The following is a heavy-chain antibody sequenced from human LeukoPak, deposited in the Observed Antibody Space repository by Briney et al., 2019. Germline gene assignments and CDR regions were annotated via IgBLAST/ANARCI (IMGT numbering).Heavy chain of an antibody. CDR3: ARVWYYYDSSGYYPDLHTDY. Sequence: GGSLRLSCAASGFTFSTYSMNWVRQAPGKGLEWVANIDQDGSEKYYAESVKGRFIISRDNAKNSLYLQMNSLRAEDTAVYYCARVWYYYDSSGYYPDLHTDYWGQGTLVTVSS. D-gene: IGHD3-22*01. CDR1: GFTFSTYS. CDR2: IDQDGSEK. V-gene: IGHV3-7*03. J-gene: IGHJ4*02.